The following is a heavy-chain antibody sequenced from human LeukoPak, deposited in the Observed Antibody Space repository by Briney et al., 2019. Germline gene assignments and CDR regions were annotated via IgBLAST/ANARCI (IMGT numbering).Heavy chain of an antibody. Sequence: SETLSLTCTVSDYSISSGYYWGWIRQPPGKGLEWIGYIYYSGTTNYNPSLKSRVTISVDTSKNQFSLKLSSVTAADTAVYYCARGGWGAFDIWGQGTMVTVSS. V-gene: IGHV4-38-2*02. CDR1: DYSISSGYY. CDR3: ARGGWGAFDI. D-gene: IGHD3-16*01. J-gene: IGHJ3*02. CDR2: IYYSGTT.